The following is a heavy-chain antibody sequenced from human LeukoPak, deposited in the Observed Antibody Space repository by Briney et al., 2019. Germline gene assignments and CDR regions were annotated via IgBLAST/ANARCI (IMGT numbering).Heavy chain of an antibody. Sequence: SGTLSLTCAVYGGSFSGYYWSWIRQAPGKGLEWIGEINHSGSTNYNPSLKSRVTISVDTSKNQFSLKLSSVTAADTAVYYCARRKGTSGWSWGSPYYFDYWGQGTLVTVSS. V-gene: IGHV4-34*01. J-gene: IGHJ4*02. D-gene: IGHD6-19*01. CDR2: INHSGST. CDR3: ARRKGTSGWSWGSPYYFDY. CDR1: GGSFSGYY.